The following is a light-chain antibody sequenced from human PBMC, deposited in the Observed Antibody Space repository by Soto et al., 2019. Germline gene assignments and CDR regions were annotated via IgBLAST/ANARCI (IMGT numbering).Light chain of an antibody. CDR3: QQYNNWPPWT. CDR2: GAS. V-gene: IGKV3-15*01. Sequence: EIVMTQSPATLSVSPGERATLSCRARQSVSSHLAWYQQNPGQAPRLLIYGASTRATGIPARFSGSGSGTECTRTSSGLQSEDFAVYDWQQYNNWPPWTFGQGTKVEIK. CDR1: QSVSSH. J-gene: IGKJ1*01.